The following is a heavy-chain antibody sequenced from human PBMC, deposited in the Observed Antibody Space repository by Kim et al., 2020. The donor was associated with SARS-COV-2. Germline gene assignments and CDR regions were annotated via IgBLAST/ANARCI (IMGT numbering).Heavy chain of an antibody. CDR2: IIPILGIA. Sequence: SVKVSCKASGGTFSSYAISWVRQAPGQGLEWMGRIIPILGIANYAQKFQGRVTITADKSTSTAYMELSSLRSEDTAVYYCARDPGDLWFGDPWAGFDYWGQGTLVIVSS. J-gene: IGHJ4*02. CDR3: ARDPGDLWFGDPWAGFDY. D-gene: IGHD3-10*01. V-gene: IGHV1-69*04. CDR1: GGTFSSYA.